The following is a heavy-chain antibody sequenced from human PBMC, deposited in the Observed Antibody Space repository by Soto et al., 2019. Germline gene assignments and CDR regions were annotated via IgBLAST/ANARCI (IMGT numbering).Heavy chain of an antibody. CDR1: GYSFTSYW. V-gene: IGHV5-51*01. CDR3: ARRVTTVTNSYYYYGMDV. CDR2: IYPGDSDT. Sequence: GESLKISCKGSGYSFTSYWIGWVRQMPGKGLEWMGIIYPGDSDTRYSPSFQGQVTISADKSISTAYLQWSSLKASDTAMYYCARRVTTVTNSYYYYGMDVWGQGTTVTVSS. J-gene: IGHJ6*02. D-gene: IGHD4-4*01.